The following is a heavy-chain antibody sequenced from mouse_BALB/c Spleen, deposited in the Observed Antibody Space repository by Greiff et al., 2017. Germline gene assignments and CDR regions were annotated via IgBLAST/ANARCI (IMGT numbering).Heavy chain of an antibody. J-gene: IGHJ2*01. V-gene: IGHV1-74*04. D-gene: IGHD1-1*01. Sequence: LQQSGPQLVSPGASVKISCKASGSPFPSFWMPWVKQRPGQGLEWIGMIDPSDSITSLNQKFKAKATLTVDQSSSTAYMQLSSPTSEDSAVYYCGSSSYGSCFDYWGQGTTLTVSA. CDR2: IDPSDSIT. CDR1: GSPFPSFW. CDR3: GSSSYGSCFDY.